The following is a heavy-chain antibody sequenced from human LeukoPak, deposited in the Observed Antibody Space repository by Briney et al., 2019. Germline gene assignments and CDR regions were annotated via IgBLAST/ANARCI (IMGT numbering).Heavy chain of an antibody. CDR1: GGSISSGSYY. D-gene: IGHD3-10*01. V-gene: IGHV4-61*10. CDR3: ARLYGSGSYYIDY. CDR2: IYYSGST. J-gene: IGHJ4*02. Sequence: SETLSLTCTVSGGSISSGSYYWSWIRQPAGKGLEWIGYIYYSGSTNYNPSLKSRVTISVDTSKNQFSLKLSSVTAADTTVYYCARLYGSGSYYIDYWGQGTLVTVSS.